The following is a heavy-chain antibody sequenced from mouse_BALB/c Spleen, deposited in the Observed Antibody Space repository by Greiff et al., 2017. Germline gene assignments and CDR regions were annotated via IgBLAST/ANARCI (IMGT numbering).Heavy chain of an antibody. V-gene: IGHV5-6*02. CDR1: GFTFSSYG. Sequence: EVKLVESGGDLVKPGGSLKLSCAASGFTFSSYGMSWVRQTPDKRLEWVATISSGGSYTYYPDSVKGRFTISRDNAKNTLYLQMSSLKSEDTAMYYCAREAGRGYFDVWGAGTTVTVSS. D-gene: IGHD3-2*02. J-gene: IGHJ1*01. CDR2: ISSGGSYT. CDR3: AREAGRGYFDV.